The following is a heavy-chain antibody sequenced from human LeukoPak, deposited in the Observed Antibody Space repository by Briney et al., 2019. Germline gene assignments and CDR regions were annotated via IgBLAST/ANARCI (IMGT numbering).Heavy chain of an antibody. Sequence: GRSLRLSCAASGFTFSSYAMSWVRQAPGKGLVWVSGINRDGSTTTYADSVKGRFTVSRDNAKNTLYLQMNSLRAEDTAVYYCARGNYYGMDVWGQGTTVTVSS. D-gene: IGHD2/OR15-2a*01. CDR3: ARGNYYGMDV. CDR2: INRDGSTT. V-gene: IGHV3-74*03. CDR1: GFTFSSYA. J-gene: IGHJ6*02.